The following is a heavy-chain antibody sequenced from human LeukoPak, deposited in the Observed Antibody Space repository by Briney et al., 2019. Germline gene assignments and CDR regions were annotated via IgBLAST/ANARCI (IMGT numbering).Heavy chain of an antibody. CDR3: ARANSSGWWGEGIDY. V-gene: IGHV3-66*01. CDR2: IYSGGST. J-gene: IGHJ4*02. Sequence: GGSLRLSCAASGFTVSSNYMSWVRQAPGKGLEWVSVIYSGGSTYYADSVKGRFTISRDNSKNTLYLQMNSLRAEDTAVYYCARANSSGWWGEGIDYWGQGTLVTVSS. D-gene: IGHD6-19*01. CDR1: GFTVSSNY.